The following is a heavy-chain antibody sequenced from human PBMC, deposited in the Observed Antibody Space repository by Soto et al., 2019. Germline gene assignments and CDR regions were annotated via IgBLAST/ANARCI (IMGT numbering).Heavy chain of an antibody. Sequence: GGSLSLSCAASGFTFSSYWMHWVRQAPGKGLVWVSRINSDGSSTSYADSVKGRFTISRDNAKNTLYLQMNSLRAEDTAVYYCARDSSSWYTAFDYWGQGTLVTVSS. J-gene: IGHJ4*02. D-gene: IGHD6-13*01. CDR1: GFTFSSYW. CDR3: ARDSSSWYTAFDY. V-gene: IGHV3-74*01. CDR2: INSDGSST.